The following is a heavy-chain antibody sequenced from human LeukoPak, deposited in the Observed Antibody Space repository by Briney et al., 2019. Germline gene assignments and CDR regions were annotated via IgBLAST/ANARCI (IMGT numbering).Heavy chain of an antibody. J-gene: IGHJ4*02. Sequence: SGPTLVNPTQTLTLTCTFSGFSLSTSGTCLSWIRQPPGKALEWLAHIYWDDNKYYSTSLKTRLTISKDTSKNQVVLTMTNMDPVDTATYYCTRQVVVAAAAWDYWGQGTLVTVSS. D-gene: IGHD2-15*01. CDR1: GFSLSTSGTC. CDR3: TRQVVVAAAAWDY. CDR2: IYWDDNK. V-gene: IGHV2-70*01.